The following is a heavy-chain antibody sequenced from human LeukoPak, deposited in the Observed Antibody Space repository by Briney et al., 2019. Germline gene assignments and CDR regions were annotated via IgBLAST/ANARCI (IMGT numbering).Heavy chain of an antibody. CDR2: ISAYNGNT. J-gene: IGHJ5*02. V-gene: IGHV1-18*01. CDR3: AREKPYYYDSSGYRSRWFDP. CDR1: GYTFTSYG. Sequence: ASVKVSCKASGYTFTSYGISWVRQAPGQGLEWMGWISAYNGNTNYAQKLQGRVTMTTDTSTGTAYMELRSLRSDDTAVYYCAREKPYYYDSSGYRSRWFDPWGQGTLVTVSS. D-gene: IGHD3-22*01.